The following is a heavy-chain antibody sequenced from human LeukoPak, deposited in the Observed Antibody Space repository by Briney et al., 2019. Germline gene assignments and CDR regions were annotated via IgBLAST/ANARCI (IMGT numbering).Heavy chain of an antibody. CDR2: ISGDGGST. J-gene: IGHJ4*02. CDR1: GFTFDDYA. CDR3: AKGPGASIRGLTTTDY. V-gene: IGHV3-43*02. D-gene: IGHD1-26*01. Sequence: PGGSLRLSCAASGFTFDDYAMHWVRQAPGKGLEWVSLISGDGGSTYYADSVKGRFTISRDNSKNSLYLQMNSLRTEDTALYYCAKGPGASIRGLTTTDYWGQGTLVTVSS.